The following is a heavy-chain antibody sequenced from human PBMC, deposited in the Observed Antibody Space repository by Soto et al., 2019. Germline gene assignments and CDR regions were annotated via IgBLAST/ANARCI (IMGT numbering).Heavy chain of an antibody. D-gene: IGHD6-13*01. J-gene: IGHJ6*03. V-gene: IGHV4-31*11. CDR3: ARDSHSQQPNHGWGGGYMDV. CDR2: IYFSGST. CDR1: GGSISNGGYY. Sequence: QLQLQESGPGLVKPSQTLSLTCAVSGGSISNGGYYWSWIRQHPGKGLEWIGSIYFSGSTYYNPSLKSRVTISVATPKSQFSLKLSSVTAADTAVYYCARDSHSQQPNHGWGGGYMDVWGKGTTVTVSS.